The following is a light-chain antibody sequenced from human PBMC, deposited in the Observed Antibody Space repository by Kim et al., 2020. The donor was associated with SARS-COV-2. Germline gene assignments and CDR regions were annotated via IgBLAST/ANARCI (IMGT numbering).Light chain of an antibody. J-gene: IGKJ5*01. CDR1: QGVSSN. Sequence: EIVMTQSPATLSVSPGDRATLSCRASQGVSSNLAWFQQKPGQAPMLLIYGASTRATGVPARFSGTGSGTEFTLTISSLQSEDFAVYYCQQYNNWPPVTFGQGTRLEIK. V-gene: IGKV3-15*01. CDR2: GAS. CDR3: QQYNNWPPVT.